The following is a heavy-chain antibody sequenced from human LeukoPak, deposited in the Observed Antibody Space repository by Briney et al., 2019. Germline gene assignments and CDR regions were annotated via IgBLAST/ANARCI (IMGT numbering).Heavy chain of an antibody. J-gene: IGHJ4*02. Sequence: PSETPSDSCTLALGSLSRSSYYWGWIRQPPGKGLGWLVSIHLSGSTYHNAFLKSRVTMYVDTSKNQFSLTLNSVTAADTDVYYCAKQGSTFYYVSGGYYIYLYLDSCDQGALVTVSS. CDR2: IHLSGST. V-gene: IGHV4-39*01. CDR1: LGSLSRSSYY. D-gene: IGHD3-22*01. CDR3: AKQGSTFYYVSGGYYIYLYLDS.